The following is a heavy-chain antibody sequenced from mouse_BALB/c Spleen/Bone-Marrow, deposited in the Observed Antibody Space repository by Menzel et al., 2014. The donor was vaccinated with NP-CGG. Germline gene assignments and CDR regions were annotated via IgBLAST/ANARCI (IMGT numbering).Heavy chain of an antibody. Sequence: VQLQQSGPELVRPGVSVKISCKGSGYKFTDHAMHWVKQSHAKSLEWIGLISTYSGNTHYNQKFKGKATMTVDKSSSTAYMELARLTSEDSAIYYCARNFYGSAYFDFWGQGSTLTVSS. J-gene: IGHJ2*01. CDR2: ISTYSGNT. CDR1: GYKFTDHA. CDR3: ARNFYGSAYFDF. D-gene: IGHD1-1*01. V-gene: IGHV1-67*01.